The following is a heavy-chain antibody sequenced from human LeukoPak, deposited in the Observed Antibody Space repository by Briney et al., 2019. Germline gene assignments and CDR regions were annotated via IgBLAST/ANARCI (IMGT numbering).Heavy chain of an antibody. J-gene: IGHJ3*02. CDR1: GGSISSYY. D-gene: IGHD3-22*01. CDR2: IYTSGST. CDR3: ARVNYYDSSGYFDAFDI. Sequence: PSETLSLTCTVSGGSISSYYWSWIRQPAGKGLEWIGRIYTSGSTNYNPSLKSRVTMSVDTSKNQFSLKLSSVTAADTAVYYCARVNYYDSSGYFDAFDIWGQGTMVTVSS. V-gene: IGHV4-4*07.